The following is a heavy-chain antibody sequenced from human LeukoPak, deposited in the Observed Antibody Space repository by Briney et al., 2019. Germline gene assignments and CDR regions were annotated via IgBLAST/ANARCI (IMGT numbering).Heavy chain of an antibody. CDR2: IRSKAYGGTT. CDR3: TRDAGCSSTSCYRNLNWFDP. CDR1: GFAFGDYA. D-gene: IGHD2-2*01. J-gene: IGHJ5*02. Sequence: GGFLRLSCTASGFAFGDYAMSWVRQAPGKGLEWVGLIRSKAYGGTTEYAASVKGRFTISRDDSKSIAYLQMNSLKTEDTAVYYCTRDAGCSSTSCYRNLNWFDPWGQGTLVTVSS. V-gene: IGHV3-49*04.